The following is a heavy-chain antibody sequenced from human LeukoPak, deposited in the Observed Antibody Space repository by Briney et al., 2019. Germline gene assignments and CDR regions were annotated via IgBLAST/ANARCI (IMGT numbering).Heavy chain of an antibody. CDR1: GGSFSGYY. CDR3: ARYSYSYGCDY. J-gene: IGHJ4*02. Sequence: SETLSLTCAVYGGSFSGYYWSWIRQPPGKGLEWIGEINHSGSTNYNPSLKSRVTISVDTSKNQFSLKLSSVTAADTAVYYCARYSYSYGCDYWGQGTLVTVSS. D-gene: IGHD5-18*01. CDR2: INHSGST. V-gene: IGHV4-34*01.